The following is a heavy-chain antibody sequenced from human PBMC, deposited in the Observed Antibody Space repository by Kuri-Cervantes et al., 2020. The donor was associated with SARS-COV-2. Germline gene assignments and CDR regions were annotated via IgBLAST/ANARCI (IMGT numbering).Heavy chain of an antibody. Sequence: GGSLRLSCAASGFTFSSYSMNWVRQAPGKGLEWVSYISSSSSTIYYADSVKGRFTISRDNAKNSLYLQMNSLRDEDTAVYYCARDLRPLELYYYYGMDVWGQGTTVTAP. V-gene: IGHV3-48*02. CDR2: ISSSSSTI. CDR3: ARDLRPLELYYYYGMDV. J-gene: IGHJ6*02. CDR1: GFTFSSYS. D-gene: IGHD4-17*01.